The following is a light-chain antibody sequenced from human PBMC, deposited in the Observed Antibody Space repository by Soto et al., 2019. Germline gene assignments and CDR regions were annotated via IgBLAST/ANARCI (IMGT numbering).Light chain of an antibody. V-gene: IGLV2-11*01. CDR2: DVS. CDR1: SSDVGGYNY. Sequence: QSVLTQPRSVSGSPGQSVTISCTGTSSDVGGYNYVSWYQHHPGKAPKVMIYDVSKRPSGVPDRFSGSKSGNTASLTISGLQVGDGAVYSSSPYAGSSPFVFAPGTKLPAL. J-gene: IGLJ1*01. CDR3: SPYAGSSPFV.